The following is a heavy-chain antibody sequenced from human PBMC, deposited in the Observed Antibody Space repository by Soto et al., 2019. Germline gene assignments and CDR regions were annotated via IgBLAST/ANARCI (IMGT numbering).Heavy chain of an antibody. CDR3: VGRGYRIRCYDVYMDV. J-gene: IGHJ6*03. V-gene: IGHV3-64*01. CDR2: ISNNGAHT. D-gene: IGHD5-12*01. Sequence: HRISQKQRKGLEYVSGISNNGAHTDYARSVKGRFTISRDNYEDTLYLRMGSLSVEDMARDFFVGRGYRIRCYDVYMDVWGKGTTVTVSS.